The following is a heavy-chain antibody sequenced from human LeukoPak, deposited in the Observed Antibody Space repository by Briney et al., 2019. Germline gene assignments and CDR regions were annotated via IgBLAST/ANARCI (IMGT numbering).Heavy chain of an antibody. CDR1: GFTISGYA. J-gene: IGHJ4*02. CDR2: MSGSAGNT. V-gene: IGHV3-23*01. D-gene: IGHD4-11*01. CDR3: AKDPGSSNTY. Sequence: GGSLRLSCAVSGFTISGYAMSWVRQAPGKGLEWVSAMSGSAGNTYYADSVKGRFTISRDNSKNTLYLQMNSLRAEDTAVYYCAKDPGSSNTYWGQGTLVTVSS.